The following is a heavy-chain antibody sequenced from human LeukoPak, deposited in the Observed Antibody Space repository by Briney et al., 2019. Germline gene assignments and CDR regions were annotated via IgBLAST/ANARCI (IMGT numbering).Heavy chain of an antibody. V-gene: IGHV3-21*01. D-gene: IGHD2-2*01. CDR3: ATMGCSSTSCYDFDY. Sequence: GGSLRLSCAASGFTFSSYSMNWVRQAPGKGLEWVSPISSSSSYIYYADSVKGRFTISRDNAKNSLYLQMNSLRAEDTAVYYCATMGCSSTSCYDFDYWGQGTLVTVSS. CDR2: ISSSSSYI. CDR1: GFTFSSYS. J-gene: IGHJ4*02.